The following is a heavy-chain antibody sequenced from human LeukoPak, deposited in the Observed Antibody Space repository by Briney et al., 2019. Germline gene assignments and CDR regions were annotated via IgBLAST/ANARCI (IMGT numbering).Heavy chain of an antibody. CDR3: ARERDGRFFDY. CDR1: GLTFRSYW. D-gene: IGHD5-24*01. CDR2: INQEGSEK. V-gene: IGHV3-7*01. J-gene: IGHJ4*02. Sequence: GGSLRLSCAVSGLTFRSYWMSWVRQAPGKGLEWVANINQEGSEKYFVDSVKGRFTISRDNAKNSLHLQMNTLRAEDTAVYYCARERDGRFFDYWGQGTLVTVAS.